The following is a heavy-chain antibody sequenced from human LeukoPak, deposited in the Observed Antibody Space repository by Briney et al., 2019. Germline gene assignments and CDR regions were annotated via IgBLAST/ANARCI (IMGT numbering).Heavy chain of an antibody. J-gene: IGHJ4*02. D-gene: IGHD3-22*01. CDR3: AKDYSGYYSGSFFYFDY. Sequence: GGSLRLSCAASGFTFSSYAMSWVRQAPGKGLEWVSAISGSGGSTYYADSVKGRFTISRDNSKNTLYLQMNSLRAEDTAVYYCAKDYSGYYSGSFFYFDYWGQGTLVTVSS. V-gene: IGHV3-23*01. CDR2: ISGSGGST. CDR1: GFTFSSYA.